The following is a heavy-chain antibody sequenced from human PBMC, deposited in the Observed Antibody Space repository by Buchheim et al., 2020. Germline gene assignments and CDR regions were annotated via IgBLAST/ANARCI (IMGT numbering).Heavy chain of an antibody. CDR1: GFTVSSNY. Sequence: EVQLVESGGGLVQPGGSLRLSCAASGFTVSSNYMSWVRQAPGKGLEWVSVIYSGGSTYYADSVKGRFTISRDNSKDTPYLQMNSLRAEDTAVYYCARDQWYSSGWFSYYYGMDVWGQGTT. V-gene: IGHV3-66*01. D-gene: IGHD6-19*01. CDR3: ARDQWYSSGWFSYYYGMDV. J-gene: IGHJ6*02. CDR2: IYSGGST.